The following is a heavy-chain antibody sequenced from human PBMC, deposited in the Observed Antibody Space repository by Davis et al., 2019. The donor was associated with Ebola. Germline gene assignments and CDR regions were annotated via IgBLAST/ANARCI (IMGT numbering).Heavy chain of an antibody. Sequence: GGSLRLSCAASGFTFSSYAMSWVRQTPGKGLEWVSHISDDSSSTYYADSVKGRFTISRDNAKNSLYLQLNTLRDEDTAVYFCVSGYGYRGYNWFDPWGQGTLVTVSS. CDR1: GFTFSSYA. CDR2: ISDDSSST. V-gene: IGHV3-48*02. CDR3: VSGYGYRGYNWFDP. J-gene: IGHJ5*02. D-gene: IGHD1-26*01.